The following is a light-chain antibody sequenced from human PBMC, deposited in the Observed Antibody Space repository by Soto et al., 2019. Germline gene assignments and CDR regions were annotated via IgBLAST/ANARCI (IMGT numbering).Light chain of an antibody. V-gene: IGLV2-11*01. CDR3: SSYAGSYTVV. CDR2: DVS. J-gene: IGLJ2*01. CDR1: SNDVGGYNF. Sequence: QSVLTQPRSVSGSPGQSVTISCTGTSNDVGGYNFVSWYQQHPGKVPKLFIYDVSRRPSGVRDRFSGSKSGNTASLTISVLQAEDEADYYCSSYAGSYTVVFGGGTKLTVL.